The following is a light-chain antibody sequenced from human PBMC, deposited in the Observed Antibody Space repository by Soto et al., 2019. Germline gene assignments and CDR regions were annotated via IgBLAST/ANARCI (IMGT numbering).Light chain of an antibody. CDR1: EDVGNS. J-gene: IGKJ1*01. Sequence: PGERATLSCRASEDVGNSLAWYQQRPGQSPRLLIYDVSNRATGIPSRFSGSGSGADFTLTISSLEPDDFAVYYCQQRYNWPRTFGQGTKVDI. CDR2: DVS. V-gene: IGKV3-11*01. CDR3: QQRYNWPRT.